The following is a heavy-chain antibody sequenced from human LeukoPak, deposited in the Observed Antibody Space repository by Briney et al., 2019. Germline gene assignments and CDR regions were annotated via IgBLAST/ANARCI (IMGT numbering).Heavy chain of an antibody. CDR2: ICYSGST. Sequence: PSETLSLTCTVSGGSISSSSYYWGWIRQPPGKGLEWIGSICYSGSTYYNPSLKSRVTISVDTSKNQFSLKLSSVTAADTAVYYCARQLVPARGYIPRWLAGGNAFDIWGQGTMVTVSS. D-gene: IGHD5-12*01. CDR3: ARQLVPARGYIPRWLAGGNAFDI. V-gene: IGHV4-39*01. CDR1: GGSISSSSYY. J-gene: IGHJ3*02.